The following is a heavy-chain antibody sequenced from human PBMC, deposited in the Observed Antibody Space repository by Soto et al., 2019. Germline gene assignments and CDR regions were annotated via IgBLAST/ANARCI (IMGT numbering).Heavy chain of an antibody. CDR3: ARGDIVVVPAAIHYYYYYGMDV. Sequence: GASVKVSCKASGGTFSSYAISWVRQAPGQGLEWMGGIIPIFGTANYAQKFQGRVTVTADESTSTAYMELSSLRSEDTAVYYCARGDIVVVPAAIHYYYYYGMDVWGQGTTVTVSS. CDR2: IIPIFGTA. J-gene: IGHJ6*02. V-gene: IGHV1-69*13. D-gene: IGHD2-2*01. CDR1: GGTFSSYA.